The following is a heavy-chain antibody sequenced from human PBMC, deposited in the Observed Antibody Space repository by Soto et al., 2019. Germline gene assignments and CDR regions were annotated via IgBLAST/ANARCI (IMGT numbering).Heavy chain of an antibody. CDR2: ISYDGSNK. V-gene: IGHV3-30*18. CDR1: GFTFSSYG. Sequence: LRLSCAASGFTFSSYGMHWVRQAPGKGLEWVAVISYDGSNKYYADSVKGRFTISRDNSKNTLYLQMNSLRAEDTAVYYCAKDRAVYANYYYYYGMDVWGQGTTVTVSS. CDR3: AKDRAVYANYYYYYGMDV. D-gene: IGHD2-8*01. J-gene: IGHJ6*02.